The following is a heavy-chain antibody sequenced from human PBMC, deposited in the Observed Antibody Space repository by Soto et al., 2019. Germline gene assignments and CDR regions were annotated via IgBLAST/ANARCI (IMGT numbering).Heavy chain of an antibody. CDR3: LTRVSANYDY. CDR2: ISSNGGTT. D-gene: IGHD1-7*01. J-gene: IGHJ4*02. V-gene: IGHV3-64*01. Sequence: EVQLAESGGGMVQPGGSLRLSCVASGFTFSSYDMHWVRQAPGKGLEYVSSISSNGGTTYYGNSVKGRFTISRDNSKNTLYLQMGSLRAEDMAVYYCLTRVSANYDYWVQVTLVTVSS. CDR1: GFTFSSYD.